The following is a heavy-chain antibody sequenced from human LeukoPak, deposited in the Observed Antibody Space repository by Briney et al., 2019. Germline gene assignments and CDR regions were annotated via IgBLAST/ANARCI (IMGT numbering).Heavy chain of an antibody. CDR2: IIPIFGTA. CDR3: ARVPPSTSFYYMDV. CDR1: GGIFSSYA. J-gene: IGHJ6*03. V-gene: IGHV1-69*13. D-gene: IGHD2-2*01. Sequence: SVKVSCKASGGIFSSYAISWVRQAPGQGLEWMGGIIPIFGTANYAQKFQGRVTITADESTSTAYMELSSLRSEDTAVYYCARVPPSTSFYYMDVWGKGTTVTVSS.